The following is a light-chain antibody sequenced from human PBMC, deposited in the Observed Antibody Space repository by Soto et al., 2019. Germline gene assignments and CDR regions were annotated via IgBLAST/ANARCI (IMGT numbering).Light chain of an antibody. CDR3: SSYTTSGALV. CDR1: SSDVGGYNY. V-gene: IGLV2-14*03. CDR2: DVR. Sequence: QSALTQPASVSGSPGQSITISCTGTSSDVGGYNYVSWYQQQPDKAPKLLIFDVRTRPSGVSNRFSGSKSGNTASLTISGLQAEDGADYYCSSYTTSGALVFGGGTKVTVL. J-gene: IGLJ3*02.